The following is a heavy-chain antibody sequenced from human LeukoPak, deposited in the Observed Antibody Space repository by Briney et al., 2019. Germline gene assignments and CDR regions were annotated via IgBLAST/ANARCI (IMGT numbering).Heavy chain of an antibody. CDR2: VRYDGSIH. D-gene: IGHD2-15*01. Sequence: GGSLRLSCIASGFTFRNYGMHWVRQAPGNGLEWVASVRYDGSIHNYVDSVKGRFTISRENSKNTLFLQMDSLRTEDTAVYYCARVITVVSARMAFDYWGQGTLVAVSS. V-gene: IGHV3-30*02. CDR1: GFTFRNYG. J-gene: IGHJ4*02. CDR3: ARVITVVSARMAFDY.